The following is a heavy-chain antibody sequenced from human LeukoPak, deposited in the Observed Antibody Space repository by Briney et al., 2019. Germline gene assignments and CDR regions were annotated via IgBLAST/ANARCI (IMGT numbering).Heavy chain of an antibody. CDR3: ARDDSRWYYFDY. CDR1: GFTFSSYS. D-gene: IGHD6-13*01. J-gene: IGHJ4*02. V-gene: IGHV3-21*01. CDR2: ISSSSSYI. Sequence: GGSLRLSCAASGFTFSSYSMNWVRQAPGKGLEWVSSISSSSSYIYYADSVKGRFTISRDNAKNSLYLQMNSLRAEDTAVYYCARDDSRWYYFDYWGQGTLVTVSS.